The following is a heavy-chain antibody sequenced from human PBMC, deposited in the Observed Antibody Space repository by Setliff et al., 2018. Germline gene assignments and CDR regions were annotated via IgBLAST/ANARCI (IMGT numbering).Heavy chain of an antibody. CDR3: ARDVVAAFGWFDP. CDR1: GGSVSSGIYH. V-gene: IGHV4-39*07. Sequence: PSETLSLTCTVSGGSVSSGIYHWGWIRQPPGKGLEWIGTIYYSGTTYYNPSLKSRVTISVDTSKNQISLKVKSVTAADTAVYYCARDVVAAFGWFDPWGQGTLVTVSS. CDR2: IYYSGTT. J-gene: IGHJ5*02. D-gene: IGHD2-15*01.